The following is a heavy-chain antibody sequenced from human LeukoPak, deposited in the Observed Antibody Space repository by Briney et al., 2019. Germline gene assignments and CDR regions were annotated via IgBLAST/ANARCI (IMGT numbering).Heavy chain of an antibody. V-gene: IGHV4-31*03. D-gene: IGHD6-19*01. CDR1: GGSISSGGYY. CDR3: ARVLGVAANGFDY. CDR2: IYYSGSN. J-gene: IGHJ4*02. Sequence: SQTLSLTCTVSGGSISSGGYYWSWLRQHPGKGLEWIGYIYYSGSNYYNPSLKSRVTISVDTSKNQFSLKLSSVTAADTAVYYCARVLGVAANGFDYWGQGTLVTVSS.